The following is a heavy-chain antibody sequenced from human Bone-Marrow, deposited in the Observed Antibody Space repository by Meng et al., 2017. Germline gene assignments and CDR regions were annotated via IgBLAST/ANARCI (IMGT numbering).Heavy chain of an antibody. CDR3: TSAIVGATQYYYYGMDV. Sequence: GESLMISCAASGFTFSNAWMSWVRAAPGKGLEWVGRIKCKTDDGTTDYAAHVKGRFTISRNDSKNTQYLQMNSLKTEDTAVYYCTSAIVGATQYYYYGMDVWGQGTTVTVSS. D-gene: IGHD1-26*01. J-gene: IGHJ6*02. CDR2: IKCKTDDGTT. CDR1: GFTFSNAW. V-gene: IGHV3-15*01.